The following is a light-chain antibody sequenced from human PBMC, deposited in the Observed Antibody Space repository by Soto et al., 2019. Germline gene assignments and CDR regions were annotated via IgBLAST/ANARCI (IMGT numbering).Light chain of an antibody. CDR3: CSYAGSYSYV. J-gene: IGLJ1*01. CDR2: DVS. CDR1: SSDVGGYDY. V-gene: IGLV2-11*01. Sequence: QSALTQPRSVSGSPGQSVTISCTGTSSDVGGYDYVSWYQEQPGKAPKLMIYDVSKRPSGVPDRFSGSKSGNTASLTISGLHAEDEADYYCCSYAGSYSYVFGTRTKVTVL.